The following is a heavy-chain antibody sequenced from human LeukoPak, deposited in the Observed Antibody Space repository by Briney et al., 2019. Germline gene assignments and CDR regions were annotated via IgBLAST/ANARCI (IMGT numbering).Heavy chain of an antibody. CDR3: ARGAQIVVTPAAQARPGPPGIDY. CDR1: GFTFSRYS. J-gene: IGHJ4*02. Sequence: PGGSLRLSCAASGFTFSRYSMNWVRQAPGKGLEWVSSISSGSTYIYYADSVKGRFTISRDNAENSLLLQMNSLRAEDTAVYYCARGAQIVVTPAAQARPGPPGIDYWGQGTLVTVPS. CDR2: ISSGSTYI. D-gene: IGHD2-2*01. V-gene: IGHV3-21*01.